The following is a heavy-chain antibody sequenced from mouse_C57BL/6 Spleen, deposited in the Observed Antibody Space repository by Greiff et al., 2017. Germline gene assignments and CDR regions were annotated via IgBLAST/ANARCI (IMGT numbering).Heavy chain of an antibody. Sequence: QVQLQQPGAELVKPGASVKLSCKASGYTFTSYWMQWVKQRPGQGLEWIGEIDPSDSYTNYNQKFKGKATLTVDTSSSTAYMQLSSLTSEDSAVYYCARSGYSYYAMDDWGQGTSVTVSS. CDR1: GYTFTSYW. D-gene: IGHD3-1*01. CDR2: IDPSDSYT. J-gene: IGHJ4*01. V-gene: IGHV1-50*01. CDR3: ARSGYSYYAMDD.